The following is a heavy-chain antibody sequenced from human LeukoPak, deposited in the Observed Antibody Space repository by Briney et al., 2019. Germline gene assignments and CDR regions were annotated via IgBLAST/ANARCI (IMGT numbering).Heavy chain of an antibody. Sequence: PGGPLRLSCAASGFTFTSYAMLWVRQAPGKGLEWVAFISYDGRDIYYADSVKGRFTISRDKSKNTLYLQMNSLRSEDTAVYYCAKVGRASGSTDHWGRGTLVTVSS. V-gene: IGHV3-30*18. CDR1: GFTFTSYA. D-gene: IGHD3-10*01. J-gene: IGHJ5*02. CDR3: AKVGRASGSTDH. CDR2: ISYDGRDI.